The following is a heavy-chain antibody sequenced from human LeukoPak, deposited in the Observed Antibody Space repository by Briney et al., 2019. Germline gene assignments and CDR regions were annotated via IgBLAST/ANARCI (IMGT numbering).Heavy chain of an antibody. CDR2: INSDGGGT. V-gene: IGHV3-74*01. CDR3: ATGYGDSGRG. Sequence: PGGSLRLSCAASGFTFSSSWMHWVRQGPGKGLVWVSRINSDGGGTNYADSVKGRFTISRDNAKNTLYLQMNSLRAEDTAVYYCATGYGDSGRGWGQGTLVTVSS. J-gene: IGHJ4*02. CDR1: GFTFSSSW. D-gene: IGHD4-17*01.